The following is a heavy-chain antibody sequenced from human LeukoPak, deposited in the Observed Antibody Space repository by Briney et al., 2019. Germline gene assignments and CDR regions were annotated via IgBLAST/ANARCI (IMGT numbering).Heavy chain of an antibody. J-gene: IGHJ4*02. V-gene: IGHV3-33*01. Sequence: GRSLRLSCAASGFTFSSYGMHWVRQAPGKGLEWVALIWYDGSNKYYGDSVKGRFTISRDNSKNTLYLQMNSLRSEDPAVYFCARTLYYFDYWGQGTLVTVSS. CDR1: GFTFSSYG. CDR2: IWYDGSNK. CDR3: ARTLYYFDY.